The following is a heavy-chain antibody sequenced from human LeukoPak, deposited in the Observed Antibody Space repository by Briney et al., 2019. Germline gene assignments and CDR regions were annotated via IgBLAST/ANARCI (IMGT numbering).Heavy chain of an antibody. CDR3: ARDQQIAAAGIFDY. CDR2: IYTSGST. CDR1: GGSIGSYY. D-gene: IGHD6-13*01. J-gene: IGHJ4*02. V-gene: IGHV4-4*07. Sequence: SETLSLTCTVSGGSIGSYYWSWIRQPAGKGLEWIGRIYTSGSTNYNPSLKSRVTMSVNTPKNQFSLKLSSVTAADTAVYYCARDQQIAAAGIFDYWGQGTLVTVSS.